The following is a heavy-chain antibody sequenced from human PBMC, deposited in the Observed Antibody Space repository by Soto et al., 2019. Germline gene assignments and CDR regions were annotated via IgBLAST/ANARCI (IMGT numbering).Heavy chain of an antibody. V-gene: IGHV3-30*18. CDR1: GFTFSSYG. CDR3: AKDFRYSSGWSMFYYYYGMDV. J-gene: IGHJ6*02. D-gene: IGHD6-19*01. CDR2: ISYDGSNK. Sequence: GGSLRLSXAASGFTFSSYGMHWVRQAPGKGLEWVAVISYDGSNKYYADSVKGRFTISRDNSKNTLYLQMNSLRAEDTAVYYCAKDFRYSSGWSMFYYYYGMDVWGQGTTVTVSS.